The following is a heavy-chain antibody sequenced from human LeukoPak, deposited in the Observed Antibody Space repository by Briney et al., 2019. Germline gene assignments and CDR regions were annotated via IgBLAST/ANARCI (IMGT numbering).Heavy chain of an antibody. D-gene: IGHD1-26*01. V-gene: IGHV3-11*06. CDR3: ARARIVGAMGPWFDP. J-gene: IGHJ5*02. Sequence: GGSLRLSCAASGFTFSDYYMSWIRQAPGKGLEWVSSISSSSSYIYYADSVKGRFTISRDNAKNSLYLQMNSLRAEDTAVYYCARARIVGAMGPWFDPWGQGTLVTVSS. CDR2: ISSSSSYI. CDR1: GFTFSDYY.